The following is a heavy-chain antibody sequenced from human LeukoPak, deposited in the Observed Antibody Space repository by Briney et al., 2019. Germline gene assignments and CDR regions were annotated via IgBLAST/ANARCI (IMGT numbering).Heavy chain of an antibody. CDR2: INTNTGNP. J-gene: IGHJ4*02. Sequence: VASVKVSCKASGYTFTSYAMNWVRQAPGQGLEWMGWINTNTGNPTYAQGFTGRFVFSLDTSVSTAYLQSSSLKAEDTAVYYCAREGEGYCSSPSCYKCLCDYWGQGPLVTVSS. D-gene: IGHD2-2*02. CDR1: GYTFTSYA. V-gene: IGHV7-4-1*02. CDR3: AREGEGYCSSPSCYKCLCDY.